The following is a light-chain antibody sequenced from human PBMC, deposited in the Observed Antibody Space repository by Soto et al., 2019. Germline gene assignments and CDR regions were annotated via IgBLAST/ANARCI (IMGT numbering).Light chain of an antibody. J-gene: IGKJ2*01. CDR2: DGS. Sequence: DIQMTQSPSTLPASVGDRVTITCRASQSVRSWLAWYQQKPGKAPSLLIYDGSSLQSGVPSRFSGSGSGTGFTLTISSLQPDDFASYYCQQYDNYPYTVGQGTKVEIK. CDR3: QQYDNYPYT. V-gene: IGKV1-5*01. CDR1: QSVRSW.